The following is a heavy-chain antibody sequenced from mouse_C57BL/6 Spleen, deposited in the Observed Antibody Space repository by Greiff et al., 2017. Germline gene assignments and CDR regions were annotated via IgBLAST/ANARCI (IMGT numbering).Heavy chain of an antibody. CDR3: ARSGTTVVATGRFAY. CDR1: GYTFTGYW. V-gene: IGHV1-9*01. D-gene: IGHD1-1*01. Sequence: VQVVESGAELMKPGASVKLSCKATGYTFTGYWIEWVKQRPGHGLEWIGEILPGSGSTNYNEKFKGKATFTADTSSNTAYMQLSSLTTEDSAIYYCARSGTTVVATGRFAYWGQGTLVTVSA. J-gene: IGHJ3*01. CDR2: ILPGSGST.